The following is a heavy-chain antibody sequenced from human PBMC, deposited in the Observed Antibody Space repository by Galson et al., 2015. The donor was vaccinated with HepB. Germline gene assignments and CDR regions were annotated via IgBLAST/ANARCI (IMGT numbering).Heavy chain of an antibody. CDR1: GYDFSTYY. CDR2: IYPGDSDT. Sequence: QSGAEVKKPGESLKISCQGYGYDFSTYYIAWVRQTPGKGLEWMGIIYPGDSDTRYNPSFQGQVTLSADKSIDTAYLQWRTLKASDSAIYYCARMFHTGGWYPLDYWGQGTLVTVSS. V-gene: IGHV5-51*03. CDR3: ARMFHTGGWYPLDY. D-gene: IGHD6-19*01. J-gene: IGHJ4*02.